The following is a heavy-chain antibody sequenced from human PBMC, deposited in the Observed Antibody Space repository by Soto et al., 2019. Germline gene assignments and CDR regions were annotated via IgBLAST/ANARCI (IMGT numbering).Heavy chain of an antibody. V-gene: IGHV1-24*01. CDR2: FDPEDGET. CDR1: GYTLSELS. D-gene: IGHD1-26*01. J-gene: IGHJ3*02. Sequence: ASVKVSCKVSGYTLSELSMHWVRQAPGKGLEWMGGFDPEDGETIYAQKFQGRVTMTEDTSTDTAYMELSSLRSEDTAVYYCAGGGRVGTPWPLAFVIWGKGNMLTFS. CDR3: AGGGRVGTPWPLAFVI.